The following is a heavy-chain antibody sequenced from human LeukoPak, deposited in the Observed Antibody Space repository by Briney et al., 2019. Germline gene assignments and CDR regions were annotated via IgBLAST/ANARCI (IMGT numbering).Heavy chain of an antibody. Sequence: GASVKVSCKASGYTFTSYGISWVRQAPRQGPEWMGVISPSGASTTYAQTFQGRVTLTRDMSTSTDYLELSSLRSEDTAVYYCARDNSVRDEAWWFSPWGQGTLVTVSS. CDR3: ARDNSVRDEAWWFSP. V-gene: IGHV1-46*01. J-gene: IGHJ5*02. CDR1: GYTFTSYG. CDR2: ISPSGAST. D-gene: IGHD5-24*01.